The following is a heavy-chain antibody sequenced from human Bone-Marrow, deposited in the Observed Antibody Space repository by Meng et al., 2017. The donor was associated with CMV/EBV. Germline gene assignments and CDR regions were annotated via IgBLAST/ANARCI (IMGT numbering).Heavy chain of an antibody. Sequence: GESLKISCAASGFTFSSYAMSWVRQAPGKGLEWVSAISGSGGSTYYADSVKGRFTISRDNSKNTLYLQMNSLRAEDTAVYYCAKDKNIVVVPAAREPYYYYGMDVWGQGTTVTFSS. J-gene: IGHJ6*02. CDR2: ISGSGGST. V-gene: IGHV3-23*01. CDR1: GFTFSSYA. D-gene: IGHD2-2*01. CDR3: AKDKNIVVVPAAREPYYYYGMDV.